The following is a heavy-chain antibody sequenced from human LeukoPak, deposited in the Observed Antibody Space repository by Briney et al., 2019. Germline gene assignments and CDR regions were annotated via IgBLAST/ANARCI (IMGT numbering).Heavy chain of an antibody. CDR1: GYTFTSYY. CDR3: ARVLRISAVYGSGSYYNGAGNYYYMDV. J-gene: IGHJ6*03. Sequence: ASVKVSCKASGYTFTSYYMHWVRQAPGQGLEWMGIINPSGGSTSYAQKFQGRVTMTRDMSTSTVYMELSSLRSEDTAVYYCARVLRISAVYGSGSYYNGAGNYYYMDVWGKGTTVTVSS. CDR2: INPSGGST. D-gene: IGHD3-10*01. V-gene: IGHV1-46*01.